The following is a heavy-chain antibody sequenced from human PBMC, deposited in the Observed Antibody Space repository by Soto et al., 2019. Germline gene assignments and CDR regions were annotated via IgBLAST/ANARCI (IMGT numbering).Heavy chain of an antibody. V-gene: IGHV1-8*01. D-gene: IGHD6-19*01. CDR3: ARVMDGAVAGKVY. Sequence: QVQLVQSGAEVKKPGASVKVSCKASGYTFTSYDINWVRQATGQGLEWMGWMNPNSGNTGYAQKFQGRVAMTRNTSISTDYVELSSLRFEDTAVYYLARVMDGAVAGKVYWGQGTLVTVSS. CDR1: GYTFTSYD. J-gene: IGHJ4*02. CDR2: MNPNSGNT.